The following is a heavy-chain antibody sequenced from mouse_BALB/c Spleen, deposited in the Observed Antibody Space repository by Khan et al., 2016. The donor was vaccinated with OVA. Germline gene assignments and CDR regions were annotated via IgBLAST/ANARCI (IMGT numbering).Heavy chain of an antibody. CDR1: GISITTGNYR. V-gene: IGHV3-5*02. D-gene: IGHD2-2*01. CDR3: ARDRGGFDSYYFDY. J-gene: IGHJ2*01. CDR2: IFYSGTI. Sequence: EVQLQESGPGLVKPSQTVSLTCTVTGISITTGNYRWSWIRQFPGNKLAWIGYIFYSGTIPSNPSLTRRPTITRATSKNQCFLEMNSLTAEDTSTYYCARDRGGFDSYYFDYWGQGTTLTVSS.